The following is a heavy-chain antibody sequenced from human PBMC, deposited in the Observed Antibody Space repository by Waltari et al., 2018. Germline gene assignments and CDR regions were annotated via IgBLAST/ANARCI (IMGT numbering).Heavy chain of an antibody. CDR1: GFPFSNDY. V-gene: IGHV3-74*03. CDR3: ARDLRPNDF. CDR2: TIPDGTRT. J-gene: IGHJ4*02. Sequence: EVQLVESGGGFVQPGGSLRLSWLASGFPFSNDYMYWVRQAPGKGRGGVSRTIPDGTRTTYADSVKGRFTISRDNAKNTLYLQMNSLTVEDTAVYYCARDLRPNDFWGQGTLVTVSS.